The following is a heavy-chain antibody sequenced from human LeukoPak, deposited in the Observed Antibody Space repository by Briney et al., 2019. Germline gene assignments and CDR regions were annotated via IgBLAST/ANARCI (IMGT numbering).Heavy chain of an antibody. J-gene: IGHJ4*02. CDR2: VYFSGVT. D-gene: IGHD1-7*01. V-gene: IGHV4-59*01. CDR1: GDSLGRYY. CDR3: ARESGVSGSTVDFDY. Sequence: SETLSLTCNVSGDSLGRYYWSWIRQPPGKTLEWLGHVYFSGVTTYNPSLKSRVTISVDTSKNQFSLKLNSVTAADTAVYYCARESGVSGSTVDFDYWGQGTLSPSRQ.